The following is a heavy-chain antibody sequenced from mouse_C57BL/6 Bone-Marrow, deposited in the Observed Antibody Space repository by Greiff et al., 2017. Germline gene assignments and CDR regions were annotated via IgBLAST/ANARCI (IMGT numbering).Heavy chain of an antibody. CDR3: VYYGSSYRYFDV. CDR2: IYPGDGDT. J-gene: IGHJ1*03. V-gene: IGHV1-82*01. D-gene: IGHD1-1*01. Sequence: QVQLQQSGPELVKPGASVKISCKASGYAFSSSWMNWVKQRPGKGLEWIGRIYPGDGDTNYNGKFKGKATLTADKSSSTAYMQLSSLTSEDSAVYFCVYYGSSYRYFDVWGTGTTVTVSS. CDR1: GYAFSSSW.